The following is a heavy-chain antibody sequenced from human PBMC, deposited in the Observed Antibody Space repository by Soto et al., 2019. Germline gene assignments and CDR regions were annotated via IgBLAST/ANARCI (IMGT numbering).Heavy chain of an antibody. J-gene: IGHJ5*02. Sequence: GGSLRLSCAASGFTFSSYGMHWVRQAPGKGLEWVAVISYDGSNKYYADSVKGRFTISRDNSKNTLHLQMNRLRAEDTAVYYCAKETTGVDYTRYWFDPWGQGTLVTVSS. CDR2: ISYDGSNK. D-gene: IGHD4-4*01. CDR1: GFTFSSYG. CDR3: AKETTGVDYTRYWFDP. V-gene: IGHV3-30*18.